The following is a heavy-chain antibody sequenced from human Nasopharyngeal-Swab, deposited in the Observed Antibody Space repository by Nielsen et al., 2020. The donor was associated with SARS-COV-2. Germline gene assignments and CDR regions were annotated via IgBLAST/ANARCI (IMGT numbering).Heavy chain of an antibody. J-gene: IGHJ5*02. Sequence: WIRQPPGKGLEWIGYIYYSGSTYYNPSLKSRVTISVDTSKNQFSLKLSSVTAAATAVYYCARGRKQQLVLRWFDPWGQGTLVTVSS. V-gene: IGHV4-31*02. CDR3: ARGRKQQLVLRWFDP. CDR2: IYYSGST. D-gene: IGHD6-13*01.